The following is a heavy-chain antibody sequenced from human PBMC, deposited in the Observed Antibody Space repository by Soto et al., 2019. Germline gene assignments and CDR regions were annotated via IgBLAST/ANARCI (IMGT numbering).Heavy chain of an antibody. D-gene: IGHD2-2*01. CDR1: GFTLSRCA. Sequence: GGALRLSCAASGFTLSRCAMSGVRQAPGKELEWVSAISGSGGSTYYADSVKGRFTISRDNSKNTLYLQMNSLRAEDTAVYYCANVSSASSDIDYRAQGTVLTVS. J-gene: IGHJ4*02. CDR3: ANVSSASSDIDY. CDR2: ISGSGGST. V-gene: IGHV3-23*01.